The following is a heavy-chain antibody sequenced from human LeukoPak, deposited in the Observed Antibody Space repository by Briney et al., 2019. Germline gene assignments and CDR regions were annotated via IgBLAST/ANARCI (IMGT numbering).Heavy chain of an antibody. D-gene: IGHD3-10*01. CDR1: GFTFSSYA. J-gene: IGHJ3*02. CDR3: AKVGVLLWFGESPDAFDI. CDR2: ISGSGGST. Sequence: PGRSLRLSCAASGFTFSSYAMSWVRHAPGKGMEWVSAISGSGGSTYYADSVKGRFTISRDNSKNTLYLQMNSLRAEDTAVYYCAKVGVLLWFGESPDAFDIWGQGTMVTVSS. V-gene: IGHV3-23*01.